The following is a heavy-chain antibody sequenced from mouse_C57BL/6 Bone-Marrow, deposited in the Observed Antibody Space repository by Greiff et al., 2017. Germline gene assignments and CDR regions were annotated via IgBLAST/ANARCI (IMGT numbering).Heavy chain of an antibody. Sequence: VQLQQPGAELVKPGASVQMSCKASGYTFTSYWITWVKQRPGQGLEWIGDIYPGSGSTNYNEKFKSKATLTVDTSSRTAYMQLSSLTSEDSAVYYFARKYYGTFMDDWGKGTSVTVSS. CDR1: GYTFTSYW. D-gene: IGHD1-1*01. J-gene: IGHJ4*01. V-gene: IGHV1-55*01. CDR2: IYPGSGST. CDR3: ARKYYGTFMDD.